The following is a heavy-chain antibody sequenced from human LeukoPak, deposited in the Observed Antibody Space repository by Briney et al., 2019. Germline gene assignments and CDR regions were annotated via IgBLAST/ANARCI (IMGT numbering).Heavy chain of an antibody. D-gene: IGHD6-13*01. Sequence: PGGSLRLSCAASGFTFSSYAMHWVRQAPGKGLEWVAVISYDGRNKYYADSVKGRFTISRDNSKNTLYLQMNSLRAEDTAVYYCARAHRYSSSWRYIDYWGQGTLVTVSS. CDR1: GFTFSSYA. V-gene: IGHV3-30*04. CDR3: ARAHRYSSSWRYIDY. J-gene: IGHJ4*02. CDR2: ISYDGRNK.